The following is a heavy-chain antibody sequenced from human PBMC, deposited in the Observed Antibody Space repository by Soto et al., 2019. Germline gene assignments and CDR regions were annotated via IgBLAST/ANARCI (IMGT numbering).Heavy chain of an antibody. CDR2: MNPNSGNT. J-gene: IGHJ6*03. V-gene: IGHV1-8*01. CDR3: ARGRYQFLACLLSTYDYYYYMDV. D-gene: IGHD3-3*01. Sequence: GASVKVSCKASGYTFTSYDINWVRQATGQGLEWMGWMNPNSGNTGYAQKFQGRVTMTRNTSISTAYMELSSLRSEDTAVYYCARGRYQFLACLLSTYDYYYYMDVWGKGTTVTVSS. CDR1: GYTFTSYD.